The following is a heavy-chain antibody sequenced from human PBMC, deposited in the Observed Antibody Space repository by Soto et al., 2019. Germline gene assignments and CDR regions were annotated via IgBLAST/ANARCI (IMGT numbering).Heavy chain of an antibody. CDR3: ARGGHIVVVTAAFDY. CDR2: INPIGGYT. V-gene: IGHV1-46*03. Sequence: ASVKVSCKASGNTFGIYYIHWGRQALGQGLEWMGTINPIGGYTTYAQRFLGRVTMTRDTSTSTLYMEVTSLTSEDTAVYYCARGGHIVVVTAAFDYWGQGTLVTVSS. J-gene: IGHJ4*02. CDR1: GNTFGIYY. D-gene: IGHD2-21*02.